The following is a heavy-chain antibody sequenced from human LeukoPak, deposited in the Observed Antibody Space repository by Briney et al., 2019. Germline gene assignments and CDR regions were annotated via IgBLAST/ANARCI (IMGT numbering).Heavy chain of an antibody. J-gene: IGHJ6*03. CDR3: ARVVEYQLLFGDYYYYYMDV. CDR2: ISAYNGNT. CDR1: GYTFTSYG. V-gene: IGHV1-18*01. Sequence: GASVKVSCKASGYTFTSYGISWVRQAPGQGLEWIGWISAYNGNTNYAQKLQGRVTMTTDTSTSTAYMELRGLRSDDTAVYYCARVVEYQLLFGDYYYYYMDVWGKGTTVTVSS. D-gene: IGHD2-2*01.